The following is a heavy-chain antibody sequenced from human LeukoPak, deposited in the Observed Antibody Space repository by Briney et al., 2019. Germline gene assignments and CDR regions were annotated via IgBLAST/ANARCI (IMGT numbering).Heavy chain of an antibody. Sequence: ASVKVSCKVSGFTLTELSMHWVRQAPGKGLEWMGGFDPEDGETIYAQKFQGRVTMTEDTSTDTAYMELSSLRSEDTAVYYCATGLIVGATSDYWGQGTLVTVSS. D-gene: IGHD1-26*01. CDR2: FDPEDGET. J-gene: IGHJ4*02. CDR1: GFTLTELS. V-gene: IGHV1-24*01. CDR3: ATGLIVGATSDY.